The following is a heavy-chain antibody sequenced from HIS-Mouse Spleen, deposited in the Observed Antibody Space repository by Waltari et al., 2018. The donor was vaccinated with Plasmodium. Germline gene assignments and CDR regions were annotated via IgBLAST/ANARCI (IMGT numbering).Heavy chain of an antibody. CDR3: ARSIAATVTFYFDY. D-gene: IGHD6-13*01. CDR1: GGSISSGGYY. Sequence: QVQLQESGPGLVKPSQTLSLTCTVSGGSISSGGYYWSWIRQHPGKGLEWIGYIYYSGSTYYNPSLKSRFTISVDTSKNQFALKLSSVTAADTAVYYCARSIAATVTFYFDYWGQGTLVTVSS. J-gene: IGHJ4*02. CDR2: IYYSGST. V-gene: IGHV4-31*03.